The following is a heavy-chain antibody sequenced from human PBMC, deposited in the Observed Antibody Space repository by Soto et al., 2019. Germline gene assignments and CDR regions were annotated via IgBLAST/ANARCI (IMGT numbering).Heavy chain of an antibody. V-gene: IGHV1-2*04. J-gene: IGHJ4*02. CDR2: INPNSGGT. Sequence: GASVKVSCKASGYTFTGYYMHWVRQAPGQGLEWMGWINPNSGGTNYARKFQGWVTMTRDTSISTAYMELSRLRSDDTAVYYCARGRLYCGGDCYFSPFDYWGQGTLVTVSS. CDR3: ARGRLYCGGDCYFSPFDY. CDR1: GYTFTGYY. D-gene: IGHD2-21*02.